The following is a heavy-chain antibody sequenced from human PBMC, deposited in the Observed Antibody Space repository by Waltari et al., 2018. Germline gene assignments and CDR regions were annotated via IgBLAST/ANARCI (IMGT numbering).Heavy chain of an antibody. V-gene: IGHV4-38-2*01. CDR3: ARYGDWFDP. CDR1: GYSISSGSY. J-gene: IGHJ5*02. Sequence: QVQLQESGPGLVKPSETLSLTCAVSGYSISSGSYWGWIRQPPGKGLEWIGSIYHSGSTYYNPSLKSRVTISVDTSKNQFSLKLSSVTAADTAVYYCARYGDWFDPWGQGTLVTVSS. D-gene: IGHD3-10*01. CDR2: IYHSGST.